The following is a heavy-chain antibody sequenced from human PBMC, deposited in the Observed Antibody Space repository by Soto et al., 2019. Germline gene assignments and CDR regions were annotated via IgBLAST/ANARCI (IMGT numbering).Heavy chain of an antibody. V-gene: IGHV3-23*01. CDR1: GFTLRTNG. D-gene: IGHD4-17*01. J-gene: IGHJ4*02. CDR2: FSGSGDDT. Sequence: GGSLRLSCAATGFTLRTNGMSWVRQAPGKGLEWVSSFSGSGDDTWYADSLKGRFNISRDNSKNTVYLQMNSLRAEDTALYYCAGHGGYSYLGQGTLVTVPQ. CDR3: AGHGGYSY.